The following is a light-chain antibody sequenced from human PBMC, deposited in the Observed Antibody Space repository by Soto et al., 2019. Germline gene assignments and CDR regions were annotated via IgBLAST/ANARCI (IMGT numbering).Light chain of an antibody. V-gene: IGLV2-14*01. J-gene: IGLJ1*01. CDR2: EVT. Sequence: QSALTQPASVSGSPGQSITISCTGTSSDVGGYNYVAWYQQHPDRAPKLMIFEVTNRPSGASDRFSGSKSGNTASLTISGLQAEDEADYYCSSYTSTNALVFGTGTKLTVL. CDR3: SSYTSTNALV. CDR1: SSDVGGYNY.